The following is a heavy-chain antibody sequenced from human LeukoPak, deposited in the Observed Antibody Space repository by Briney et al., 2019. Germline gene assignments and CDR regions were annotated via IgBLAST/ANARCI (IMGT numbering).Heavy chain of an antibody. D-gene: IGHD3-22*01. J-gene: IGHJ5*02. CDR3: ARIRLGYYYGSSGFDP. CDR2: IDWDDDK. V-gene: IGHV2-70*11. Sequence: SGPTLVNPTQTLTLTCTFSGFSLSTSGMCVSWIRQPPGKALEWLARIDWDDDKYYSTSLKTRLTISKDTSKNQVVLTMTNMDPVDTATYYCARIRLGYYYGSSGFDPWGQGTLVTVSS. CDR1: GFSLSTSGMC.